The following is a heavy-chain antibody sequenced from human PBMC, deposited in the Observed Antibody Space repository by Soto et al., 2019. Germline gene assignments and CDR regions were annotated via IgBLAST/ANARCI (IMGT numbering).Heavy chain of an antibody. CDR2: ISSSSSYI. D-gene: IGHD3-10*01. V-gene: IGHV3-21*01. CDR1: GFTFSSYS. J-gene: IGHJ6*03. Sequence: GGSLRLSCAASGFTFSSYSMNWVRQAPGKGLEWVPSISSSSSYIYYADSVKGRFTISRDNAKNSLYLQMNSLRAEDTAVYYCARDAHPDMVRGVIEGVFFYYYYYMDVWGKGTTVTVSS. CDR3: ARDAHPDMVRGVIEGVFFYYYYYMDV.